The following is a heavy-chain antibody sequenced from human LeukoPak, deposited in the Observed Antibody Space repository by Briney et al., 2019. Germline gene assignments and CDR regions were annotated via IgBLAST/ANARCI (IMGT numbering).Heavy chain of an antibody. Sequence: ASVKVSCKASGYTFTGYYMHWVRQAPGQGLEWMGWINPNSGGTNYAQKFQGRVTMTRDTSTSTAYMELSRLRSDDTAVYYCARSSAYGDYMNYWGQGTLVTVSS. CDR3: ARSSAYGDYMNY. J-gene: IGHJ4*02. V-gene: IGHV1-2*02. CDR2: INPNSGGT. CDR1: GYTFTGYY. D-gene: IGHD4-17*01.